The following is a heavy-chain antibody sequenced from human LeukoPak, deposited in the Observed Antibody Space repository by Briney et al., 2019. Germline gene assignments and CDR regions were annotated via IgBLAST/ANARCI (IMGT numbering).Heavy chain of an antibody. CDR1: RDSISGYS. J-gene: IGHJ5*02. Sequence: SETLSLTCTVSRDSISGYSWSWIRQSPGGGLEWIGYIYYSGDTAYKPSLRSRVTLSVDTSKNQFSLQLRSVTTADTAVYYCVRGPYGASISKWFDPWGQGTLVTVSS. D-gene: IGHD4/OR15-4a*01. CDR2: IYYSGDT. V-gene: IGHV4-59*01. CDR3: VRGPYGASISKWFDP.